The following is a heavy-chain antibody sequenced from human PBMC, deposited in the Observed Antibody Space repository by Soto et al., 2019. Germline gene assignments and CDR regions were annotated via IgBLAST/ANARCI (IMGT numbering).Heavy chain of an antibody. Sequence: PSETLSLTCAVSGGSLSDYYWPWIRQSPGKGLEWIGEIHPSGSTYYNPSLRSRVTISVDTSKNQFSLKLTSLTAADTAIYYCARGRDEYKLGNVWGPGTTVTVSS. CDR3: ARGRDEYKLGNV. J-gene: IGHJ6*02. V-gene: IGHV4-34*01. D-gene: IGHD1-1*01. CDR2: IHPSGST. CDR1: GGSLSDYY.